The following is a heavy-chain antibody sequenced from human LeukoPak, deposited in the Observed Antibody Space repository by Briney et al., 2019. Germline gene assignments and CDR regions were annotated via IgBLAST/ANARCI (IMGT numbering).Heavy chain of an antibody. D-gene: IGHD2-15*01. V-gene: IGHV4-34*01. CDR3: ARASRLVVVAATPECYFDY. CDR1: GGSFSGYY. CDR2: INHSGST. J-gene: IGHJ4*02. Sequence: SETPSLTCAVYGGSFSGYYWSWIRQPPGEGLEWIGEINHSGSTNYNPSLKSRVTISVDTSKNQFSLKLSSVTAADTAVYYCARASRLVVVAATPECYFDYWGQGTLVTVSS.